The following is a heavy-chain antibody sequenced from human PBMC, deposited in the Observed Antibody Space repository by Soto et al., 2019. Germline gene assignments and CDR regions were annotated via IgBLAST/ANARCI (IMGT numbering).Heavy chain of an antibody. CDR2: IIPTFGTA. Sequence: QVQLVQSGAEVKKPGSSVKVSCKASGGTFSSYPISWVRQAPGQGLEWMGGIIPTFGTANYAQKFQGRVTITADKSTSTAYMELSSLRSDDTAVYYCARGDNWNDKGHPPAYFDDWGQGTLVTVSS. V-gene: IGHV1-69*06. CDR1: GGTFSSYP. J-gene: IGHJ4*02. D-gene: IGHD1-20*01. CDR3: ARGDNWNDKGHPPAYFDD.